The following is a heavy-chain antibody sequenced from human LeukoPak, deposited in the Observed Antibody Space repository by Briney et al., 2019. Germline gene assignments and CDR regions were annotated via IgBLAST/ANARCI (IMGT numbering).Heavy chain of an antibody. J-gene: IGHJ4*02. V-gene: IGHV4-34*01. CDR3: ASRGGGYGDYVLDY. D-gene: IGHD4-17*01. CDR1: GFTFSSYE. Sequence: GSLRLPCAASGFTFSSYEMNWVRQPPGKGLEWIGEINHSGSTNYNSSLKSRVTISVDTSKNQFSLKLSSVTAADTAVYYCASRGGGYGDYVLDYWGQGTLVTVSS. CDR2: INHSGST.